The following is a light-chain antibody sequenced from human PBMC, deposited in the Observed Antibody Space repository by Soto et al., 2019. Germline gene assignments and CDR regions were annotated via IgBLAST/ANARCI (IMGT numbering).Light chain of an antibody. CDR2: GAS. CDR3: QQYGSSAT. Sequence: EIVLTQSPGTLSLSPGEGATLSCRASQSVSSSSLAWYQQKPGQAPRLLIYGASNRAAGIPDRFSGSGSGTDFTLTISRLEPEDFAVYYCQQYGSSATFGQGTRLEIK. CDR1: QSVSSSS. J-gene: IGKJ5*01. V-gene: IGKV3-20*01.